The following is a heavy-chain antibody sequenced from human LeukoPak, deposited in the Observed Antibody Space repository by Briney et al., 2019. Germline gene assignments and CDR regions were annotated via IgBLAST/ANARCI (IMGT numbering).Heavy chain of an antibody. CDR2: ISWDGGRT. V-gene: IGHV3-43*01. D-gene: IGHD6-19*01. CDR1: GFTFDDYT. J-gene: IGHJ4*02. CDR3: AKAAGIAVAGTWGHFDY. Sequence: GGSLRLSCAASGFTFDDYTMHWVRQTPGKGLEWVSLISWDGGRTYYADSVKGRFTISRDNSKNSLYLQMNSLRTEDTALYYCAKAAGIAVAGTWGHFDYWGQGTLVTVSS.